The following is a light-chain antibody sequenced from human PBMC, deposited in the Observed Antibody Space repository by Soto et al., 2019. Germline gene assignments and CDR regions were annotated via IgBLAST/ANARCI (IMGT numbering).Light chain of an antibody. CDR1: QSISSW. J-gene: IGKJ5*01. Sequence: DIQMTQSPSTLSASVGDRFTITFRASQSISSWLAWYQQKPGKAPKLLIYDASSLESGVPSRFSGSGSGTDFTLTISSLQPEDFATYYCQQSYSTITFGQGTRLEI. CDR3: QQSYSTIT. CDR2: DAS. V-gene: IGKV1-5*01.